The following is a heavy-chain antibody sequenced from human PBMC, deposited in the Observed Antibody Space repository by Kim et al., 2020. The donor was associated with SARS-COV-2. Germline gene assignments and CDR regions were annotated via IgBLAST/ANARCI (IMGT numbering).Heavy chain of an antibody. V-gene: IGHV5-51*01. J-gene: IGHJ4*02. CDR3: ARHVIPDY. D-gene: IGHD3-16*02. CDR2: DSDT. Sequence: DSDTRYSPSFQGQVTISADKSISTAYLQWSSLKASDTAMYYCARHVIPDYWGQGTLVTVSS.